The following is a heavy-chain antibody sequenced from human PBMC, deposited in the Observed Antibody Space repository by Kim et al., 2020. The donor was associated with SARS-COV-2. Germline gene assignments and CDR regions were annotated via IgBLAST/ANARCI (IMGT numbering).Heavy chain of an antibody. CDR2: ISGSGGST. V-gene: IGHV3-23*01. D-gene: IGHD3-3*01. Sequence: GGSLRLSCAASGFTFSSYAMSWVRQAPGKGLEWVSAISGSGGSTYYADSVKGRFTISRDNSKNTLYLQMNSLRAEDTAVYYCAKRITIFGVVIIRSQTGEDYFDYWGQGTLVTVSS. CDR1: GFTFSSYA. J-gene: IGHJ4*02. CDR3: AKRITIFGVVIIRSQTGEDYFDY.